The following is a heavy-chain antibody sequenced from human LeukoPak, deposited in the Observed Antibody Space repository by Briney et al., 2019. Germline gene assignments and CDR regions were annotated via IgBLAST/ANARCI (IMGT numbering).Heavy chain of an antibody. J-gene: IGHJ4*02. V-gene: IGHV3-74*01. CDR1: GFTLSGYW. CDR2: MNSDGTTT. D-gene: IGHD2-21*01. CDR3: ARYVVASACFDS. Sequence: GGSLRLSCAASGFTLSGYWMHWVRQAPGEGLVWVSRMNSDGTTTTYADSVRSRFTISRDNAKNTLYLQMNSLRADDTAVYYCARYVVASACFDSWGQGTLVTVSS.